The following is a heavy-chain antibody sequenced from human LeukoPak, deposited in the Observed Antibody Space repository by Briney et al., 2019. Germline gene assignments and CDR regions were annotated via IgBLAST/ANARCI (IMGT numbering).Heavy chain of an antibody. J-gene: IGHJ3*02. CDR2: TNHSGST. CDR3: ARLPDIVVVPAAPDAFDI. D-gene: IGHD2-2*01. Sequence: SETLSLTCAVYGGSFSGYYWSWIRQPPGKGLEWIGETNHSGSTNYNPSLKSRVTISVDTSKNQFSLKLSSVTAADTAVYYCARLPDIVVVPAAPDAFDIWGQGTMVTVSS. CDR1: GGSFSGYY. V-gene: IGHV4-34*01.